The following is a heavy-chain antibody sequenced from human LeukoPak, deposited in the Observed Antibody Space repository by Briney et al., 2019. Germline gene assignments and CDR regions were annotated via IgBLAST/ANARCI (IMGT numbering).Heavy chain of an antibody. CDR3: ARDCSGGSCFPSGYYGMDV. CDR2: ISAYNCNT. J-gene: IGHJ6*04. Sequence: ASVKVSCKASGYTFTSYGISWVRQAPGQGLEWMVWISAYNCNTNYAQKLQGRVTMTTDTSTSTAYMELRSLRSDDTAVYYCARDCSGGSCFPSGYYGMDVWGKGTTVTVSS. D-gene: IGHD2-15*01. CDR1: GYTFTSYG. V-gene: IGHV1-18*04.